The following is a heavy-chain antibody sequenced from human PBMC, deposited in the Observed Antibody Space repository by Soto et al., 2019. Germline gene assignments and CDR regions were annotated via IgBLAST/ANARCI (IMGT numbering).Heavy chain of an antibody. J-gene: IGHJ6*02. CDR2: IIPIPGTA. CDR3: ARSQGSSTSLEIYYYYYYGMDV. Sequence: QVQLVQSGAEVKKPGSSVKVSCKASGGTFSSYAISWVRQAPGQGLEWMGGIIPIPGTANYALKFQGRVTITADESTSTAYMELSSLRSEDTAVYYCARSQGSSTSLEIYYYYYYGMDVWGQGTTVTVSS. CDR1: GGTFSSYA. D-gene: IGHD2-2*01. V-gene: IGHV1-69*01.